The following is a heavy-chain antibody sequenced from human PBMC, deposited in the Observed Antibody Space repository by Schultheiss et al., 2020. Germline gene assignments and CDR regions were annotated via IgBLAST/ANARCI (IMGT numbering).Heavy chain of an antibody. CDR2: ISGSGSTI. D-gene: IGHD5-24*01. V-gene: IGHV3-48*03. CDR3: ARIPNGYNYFFFDY. J-gene: IGHJ4*02. CDR1: GFPFSSYE. Sequence: GGSLRLSCAPSGFPFSSYEMNWVRQAPGKGLEWVSYISGSGSTIHYADSVKGRFTISRDNAKNSLYLQMNSLRAKDTAVYYCARIPNGYNYFFFDYWGQGTLVTVSS.